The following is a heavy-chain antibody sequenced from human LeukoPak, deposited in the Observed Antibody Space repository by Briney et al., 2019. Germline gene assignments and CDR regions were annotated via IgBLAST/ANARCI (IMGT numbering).Heavy chain of an antibody. CDR2: ISSSSSTI. D-gene: IGHD6-19*01. CDR3: ARGEYHRGWSLSDY. CDR1: GFTFSSYS. Sequence: GGSLRLSCAASGFTFSSYSMNWVRQAPGKGLEWVSYISSSSSTIYYADPVKGRFTISRDNAKNSLYLQMNSLRAEDTAVYYCARGEYHRGWSLSDYWGQGTLVTVSS. V-gene: IGHV3-48*01. J-gene: IGHJ4*02.